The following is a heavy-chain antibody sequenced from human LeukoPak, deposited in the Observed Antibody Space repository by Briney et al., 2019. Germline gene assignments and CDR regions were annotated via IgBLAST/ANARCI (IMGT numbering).Heavy chain of an antibody. D-gene: IGHD6-13*01. Sequence: GASVKVSCKASGYSFTGFYIQWMRQAPGQGLEWMGWINPNTGDTNSAPKFQGRITLTSDTFIRTAYMEISRLTSDDTAVYFCARSVPYSSPSSNWGQGTLVTVSS. CDR2: INPNTGDT. CDR3: ARSVPYSSPSSN. CDR1: GYSFTGFY. J-gene: IGHJ4*02. V-gene: IGHV1-2*02.